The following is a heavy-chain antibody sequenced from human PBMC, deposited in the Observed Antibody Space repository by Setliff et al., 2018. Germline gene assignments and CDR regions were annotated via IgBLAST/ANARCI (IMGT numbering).Heavy chain of an antibody. Sequence: GSLKISCKGSGYSFTDYWISWVRQKPGGGLEWMGKVDPSDSYATYGPSFQGHVIISVDTSINTVYLQWSRLEASDSGIYYCARPIESSRWHPFDSWGQGTLVTVSS. CDR1: GYSFTDYW. CDR2: VDPSDSYA. J-gene: IGHJ5*01. V-gene: IGHV5-10-1*01. D-gene: IGHD2-2*01. CDR3: ARPIESSRWHPFDS.